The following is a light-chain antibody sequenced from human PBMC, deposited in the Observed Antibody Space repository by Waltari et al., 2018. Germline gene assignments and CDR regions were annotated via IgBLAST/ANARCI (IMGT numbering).Light chain of an antibody. CDR1: SGNIASNY. CDR2: EDN. Sequence: NFMLTQPHSVSESPGKTVTISCTRSSGNIASNYVQWYQQRPGSAPTIVIFEDNRRPSGVPNRCSVSIDSSSNSASLTMSGLGTEDEGDYYCQSYDRISYVVFGGGTKLTVL. V-gene: IGLV6-57*04. J-gene: IGLJ2*01. CDR3: QSYDRISYVV.